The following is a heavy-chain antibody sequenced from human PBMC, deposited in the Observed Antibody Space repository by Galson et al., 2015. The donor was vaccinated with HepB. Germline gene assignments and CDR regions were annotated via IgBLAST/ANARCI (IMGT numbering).Heavy chain of an antibody. D-gene: IGHD2-2*02. CDR1: GFTFTNHW. J-gene: IGHJ6*02. CDR2: INGDGSST. CDR3: ARGGGVVVVPPAINHGLDV. V-gene: IGHV3-74*01. Sequence: SLRLSCAASGFTFTNHWMHWVRQAPGKGLVWVSRINGDGSSTSYADSEKGRLTISRDDAKNTLYLQMNSLRAEDTAVYYCARGGGVVVVPPAINHGLDVWGQGSTATVSS.